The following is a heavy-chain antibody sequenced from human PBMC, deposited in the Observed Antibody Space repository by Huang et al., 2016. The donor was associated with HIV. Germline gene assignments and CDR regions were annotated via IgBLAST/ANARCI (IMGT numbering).Heavy chain of an antibody. J-gene: IGHJ5*02. Sequence: QVHLQQWGAGLLKPSETLSLTCAVYGGSFSGYYWNWIRQSPGRGLEWIGKINNGGITKYNPGLESRVTMSLDPSKKQFSLKLSSVSVADSAVYYCAREIMISFGGPFDPWGQGTLVIVSS. D-gene: IGHD3-16*01. CDR2: INNGGIT. CDR1: GGSFSGYY. V-gene: IGHV4-34*01. CDR3: AREIMISFGGPFDP.